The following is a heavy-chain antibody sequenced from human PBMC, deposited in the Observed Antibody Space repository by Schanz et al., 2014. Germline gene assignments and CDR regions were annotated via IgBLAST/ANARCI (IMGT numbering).Heavy chain of an antibody. CDR3: ARDRRRYCSTASCLHDNWFDP. V-gene: IGHV1-18*01. Sequence: QVQLVQSGSEVKKPGASVKVSCKASGYTFTTYGISWVRQAPGQGLEWMGWISAYNGHTNYAQKFQGRVTMTRATSTSTVNMELTSLRSDDTAVYYCARDRRRYCSTASCLHDNWFDPWGQGTLVIVSS. CDR2: ISAYNGHT. D-gene: IGHD2-2*01. CDR1: GYTFTTYG. J-gene: IGHJ5*02.